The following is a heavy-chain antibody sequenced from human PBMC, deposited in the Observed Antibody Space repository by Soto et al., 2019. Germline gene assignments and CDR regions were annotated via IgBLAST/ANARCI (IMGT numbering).Heavy chain of an antibody. Sequence: QVQLVQSGAEVKKPGASVKVSCKASGYTFTSYSITWVRQAPGQGLEWMGWISAYNGHTKSAQNLQGRVTMTTDTSTSTAYMELRSLKSDDTAMYYCARVGRDFDWSYQPGDYWGQGTLVTVSS. D-gene: IGHD3-9*01. CDR3: ARVGRDFDWSYQPGDY. CDR1: GYTFTSYS. CDR2: ISAYNGHT. J-gene: IGHJ4*02. V-gene: IGHV1-18*01.